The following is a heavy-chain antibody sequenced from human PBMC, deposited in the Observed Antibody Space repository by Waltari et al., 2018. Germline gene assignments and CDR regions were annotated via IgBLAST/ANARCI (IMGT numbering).Heavy chain of an antibody. D-gene: IGHD3-10*01. CDR2: IYHSGST. Sequence: QVQLQEPGPGLVKPSGTLSLTCAVSGGSISSSNWWSWVRQPPGKGLEWIGEIYHSGSTNYNPSLKSRVTISVDKSKNQFSLKLSSVTAADTAVYYCARFYGYYGSGSYYRFDPWGQGTLVTVSS. V-gene: IGHV4-4*02. CDR1: GGSISSSNW. J-gene: IGHJ5*02. CDR3: ARFYGYYGSGSYYRFDP.